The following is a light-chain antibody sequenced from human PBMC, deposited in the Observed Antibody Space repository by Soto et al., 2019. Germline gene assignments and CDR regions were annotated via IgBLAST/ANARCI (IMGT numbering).Light chain of an antibody. V-gene: IGKV3-15*01. CDR2: GAS. CDR1: QSVSSY. Sequence: EIVMTQSPATLSVSPGGRATLSCRASQSVSSYLAWYQQRPGQPPRLLIYGASTRDTGIPARFSGSGSGTEFSLTISSLQSEDFAVYYCQQYNTWPPKYTFGQGTKLEIK. J-gene: IGKJ2*01. CDR3: QQYNTWPPKYT.